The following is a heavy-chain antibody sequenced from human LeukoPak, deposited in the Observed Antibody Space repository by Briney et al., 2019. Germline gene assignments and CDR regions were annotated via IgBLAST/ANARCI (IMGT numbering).Heavy chain of an antibody. D-gene: IGHD6-13*01. CDR2: IIPIFDTA. CDR1: GGTFSSYA. J-gene: IGHJ5*02. CDR3: AREEGSSIWYKGTGSDWFDP. Sequence: ASVKVSCKASGGTFSSYAINWVRQAPGQGLEWMGRIIPIFDTANYAQKFQGRVTITADKSTSTAYMELSSLRSEDTAVFYCAREEGSSIWYKGTGSDWFDPWGQGTLVTVSS. V-gene: IGHV1-69*06.